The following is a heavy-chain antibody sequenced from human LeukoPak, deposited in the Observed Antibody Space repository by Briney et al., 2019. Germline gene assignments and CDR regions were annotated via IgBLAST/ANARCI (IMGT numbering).Heavy chain of an antibody. CDR1: GGSISSGGYS. V-gene: IGHV4-30-2*01. J-gene: IGHJ4*02. CDR2: IYHSGST. Sequence: SETLSLTCAVSGGSISSGGYSWSWIRQPPGKGLEWTGYIYHSGSTYYNPSLKSRVTISVDRSKNQFSLKLSSVTAADTAVYYCARGPKPMVRGVTLFDYWGQGTLVTVSS. D-gene: IGHD3-10*01. CDR3: ARGPKPMVRGVTLFDY.